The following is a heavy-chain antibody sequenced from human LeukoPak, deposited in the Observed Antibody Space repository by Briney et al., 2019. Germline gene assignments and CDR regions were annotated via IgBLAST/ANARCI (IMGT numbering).Heavy chain of an antibody. CDR3: ARDRYSSGQDY. CDR2: ISGSDTTT. V-gene: IGHV3-23*01. CDR1: GFTFSSSG. Sequence: GETLRLSCAASGFTFSSSGMSWVRQAPGKGLEWVSYISGSDTTTHYADSVKGRFTISRDNSKNTLYLQMNSLRSDDTAVYYCARDRYSSGQDYWGQGTLVTVSS. D-gene: IGHD6-19*01. J-gene: IGHJ4*02.